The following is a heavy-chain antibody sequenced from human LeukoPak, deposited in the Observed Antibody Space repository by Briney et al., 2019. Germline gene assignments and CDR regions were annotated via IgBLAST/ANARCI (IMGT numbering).Heavy chain of an antibody. CDR2: ISAYNGNT. D-gene: IGHD2-2*01. CDR3: ARDIVVVPAAIYYYYYGMDV. Sequence: ASVKVSCKASGHTFTSYGISWVRQAPGQGLEWMGWISAYNGNTNYAQKLQGRVTMTTDTSTSTAYMELRSLRSDDTAVYHCARDIVVVPAAIYYYYYGMDVWGKGTTVTVSS. CDR1: GHTFTSYG. V-gene: IGHV1-18*04. J-gene: IGHJ6*04.